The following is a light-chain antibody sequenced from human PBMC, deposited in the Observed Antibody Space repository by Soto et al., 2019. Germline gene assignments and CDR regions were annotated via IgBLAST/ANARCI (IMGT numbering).Light chain of an antibody. J-gene: IGKJ1*01. CDR1: QSVSNNY. V-gene: IGKV3-20*01. CDR2: GAS. CDR3: QQYGSSGT. Sequence: IVLTQSPGTLSLSPGERATLSCRASQSVSNNYLAWYQQKPGQAPRLLIYGASNRATGIPDRFSGSGSGTDFTLTISRLEPGDFAVYYCQQYGSSGTFGQGTKVDIK.